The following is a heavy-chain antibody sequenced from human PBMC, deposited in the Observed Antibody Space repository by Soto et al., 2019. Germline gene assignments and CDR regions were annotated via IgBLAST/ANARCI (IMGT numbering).Heavy chain of an antibody. CDR3: TRGGIWGVSWNWFDT. Sequence: EVQLVESGGGLVQPGGPLRLSCAASGFTFSSHDMHWVRQVTGKGVEWVSGIDSAGDAKYPASVKGRFTISRENAKNSLYLQMNSLRAEDTAMYYCTRGGIWGVSWNWFDTWGQGTLVTVSS. V-gene: IGHV3-13*01. CDR1: GFTFSSHD. D-gene: IGHD3-10*01. J-gene: IGHJ5*02. CDR2: IDSAGDA.